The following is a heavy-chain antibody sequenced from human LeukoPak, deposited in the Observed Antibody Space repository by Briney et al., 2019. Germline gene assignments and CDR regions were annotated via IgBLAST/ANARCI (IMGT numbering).Heavy chain of an antibody. CDR1: GGSISSYY. D-gene: IGHD5-18*01. CDR3: ASRTDSYGYGIFDY. CDR2: IYYSGST. V-gene: IGHV4-59*01. J-gene: IGHJ4*02. Sequence: SETLSLTCTVSGGSISSYYWSWIRQPPGKGLEWIGYIYYSGSTNYNPSLKSRVTISVDTSKNQFSLKLSSVTAADTAVYYCASRTDSYGYGIFDYWGQGTLVTVSS.